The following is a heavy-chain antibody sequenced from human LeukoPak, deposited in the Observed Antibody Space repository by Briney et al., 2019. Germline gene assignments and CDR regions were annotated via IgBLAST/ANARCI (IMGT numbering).Heavy chain of an antibody. Sequence: GESLKISCKGSGYSFTSYWIGWVRQMPGKRLERMWIIYPGDSDTRDSPSFQGQVTISADKSISTAYLQWSSLKASDTAMYYCARHLWDSSGYYVDYWGQGTLVTVSS. CDR2: IYPGDSDT. V-gene: IGHV5-51*01. CDR3: ARHLWDSSGYYVDY. CDR1: GYSFTSYW. J-gene: IGHJ4*02. D-gene: IGHD3-22*01.